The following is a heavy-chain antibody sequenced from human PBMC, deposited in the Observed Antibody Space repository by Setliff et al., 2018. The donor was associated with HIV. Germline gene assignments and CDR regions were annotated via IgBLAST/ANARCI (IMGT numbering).Heavy chain of an antibody. V-gene: IGHV1-69*05. CDR2: SIPMYGTS. D-gene: IGHD6-19*01. Sequence: GASVKVSCKASGGTFSSYAISWVRQAPGQGLEWMGGSIPMYGTSNYAQKFQGRVTITTDESASTAYMELSRLRSDDTAVYYCARSPRYSSGWYDSYSDQWGQGTLVTVSS. J-gene: IGHJ4*02. CDR3: ARSPRYSSGWYDSYSDQ. CDR1: GGTFSSYA.